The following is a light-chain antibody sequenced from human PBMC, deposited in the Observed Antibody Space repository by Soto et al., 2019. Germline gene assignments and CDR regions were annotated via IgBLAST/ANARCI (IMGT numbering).Light chain of an antibody. CDR2: EAS. J-gene: IGKJ1*01. CDR3: QQYYSFWT. Sequence: DIQMTQSPYTLSASLGDRVTIICRASRSVDKWLAWYQQKSGKAPKLLIYEASHLQSGVPSRFGGSGSGTEFTLTINNLQPEDVATYYCQQYYSFWTFGQGTTVEV. CDR1: RSVDKW. V-gene: IGKV1-5*02.